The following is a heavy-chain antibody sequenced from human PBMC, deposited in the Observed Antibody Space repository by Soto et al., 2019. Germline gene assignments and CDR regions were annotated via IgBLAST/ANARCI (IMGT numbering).Heavy chain of an antibody. J-gene: IGHJ6*02. V-gene: IGHV4-59*01. D-gene: IGHD2-21*02. CDR1: GGSISGYY. CDR2: VYYSGGA. Sequence: SETLSLTCTVSGGSISGYYWSWIRQPPGKGLEWIGNVYYSGGAKYNPSVKRRVSISVDTSKNQFSLNLSSVTAADTAVYYCTRDGDGRMTTNPYYYYGMDVWGPGITVTVSS. CDR3: TRDGDGRMTTNPYYYYGMDV.